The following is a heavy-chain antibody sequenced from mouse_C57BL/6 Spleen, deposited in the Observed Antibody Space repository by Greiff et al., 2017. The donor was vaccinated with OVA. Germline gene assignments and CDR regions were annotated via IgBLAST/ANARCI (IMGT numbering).Heavy chain of an antibody. CDR2: IDPETGGT. CDR1: GYTFTDYE. D-gene: IGHD2-5*01. Sequence: VNVVESGAELVRPGASVTLSCKASGYTFTDYEMHWVKQTPVHGLEWIGAIDPETGGTAYNQKFKGKAILTADKSSSTAYMELRSLTSEDSAVYYCTRRSNYWYFDVWGTGTTVTVSS. V-gene: IGHV1-15*01. J-gene: IGHJ1*03. CDR3: TRRSNYWYFDV.